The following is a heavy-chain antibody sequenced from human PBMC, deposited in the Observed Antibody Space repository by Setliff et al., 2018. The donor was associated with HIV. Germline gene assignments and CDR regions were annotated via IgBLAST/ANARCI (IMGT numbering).Heavy chain of an antibody. CDR3: ATEGYNRPLDY. J-gene: IGHJ4*02. CDR2: ISISSTYI. CDR1: GFTFSDYY. V-gene: IGHV3-11*05. Sequence: GGSLRLSCTASGFTFSDYYMSWIRQSPGKGLEWVSCISISSTYIYYTDSVKGRFTISRDLSKNTLYLQMNSLKTEDTAVYYCATEGYNRPLDYWGQGTLVTVSS. D-gene: IGHD5-12*01.